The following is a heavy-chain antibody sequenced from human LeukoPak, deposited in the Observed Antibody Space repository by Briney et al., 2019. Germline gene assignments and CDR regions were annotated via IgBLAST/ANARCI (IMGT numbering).Heavy chain of an antibody. CDR2: INPNSGGT. CDR3: ARSTRYNWNDDY. J-gene: IGHJ4*02. Sequence: ASVKVSCKASVYTFTGYYMHWVRQAPGQGLEWMGWINPNSGGTNYAQKFQGRVTMTRDTSISTAYMELSRLRYDDTAVYYCARSTRYNWNDDYWGQGTLVTVSS. CDR1: VYTFTGYY. V-gene: IGHV1-2*02. D-gene: IGHD1-1*01.